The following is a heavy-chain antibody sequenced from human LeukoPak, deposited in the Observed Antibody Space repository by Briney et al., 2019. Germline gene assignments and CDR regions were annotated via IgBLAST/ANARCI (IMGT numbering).Heavy chain of an antibody. D-gene: IGHD3-10*01. Sequence: ASVKVSCKASGYTFTGYYMHWVRQAPGQGLEWMGRINPNSGGTNYAQKFQGRVTMTRNTSISTAYMELSSLRSEDTALYYCARGKAMVRGVMGSWFDPWGQGTLVTVSS. V-gene: IGHV1-2*06. J-gene: IGHJ5*02. CDR1: GYTFTGYY. CDR3: ARGKAMVRGVMGSWFDP. CDR2: INPNSGGT.